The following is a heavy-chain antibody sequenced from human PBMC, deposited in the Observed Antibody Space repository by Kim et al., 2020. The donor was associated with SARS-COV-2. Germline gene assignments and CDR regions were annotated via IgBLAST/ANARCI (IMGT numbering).Heavy chain of an antibody. V-gene: IGHV4-39*07. D-gene: IGHD6-13*01. Sequence: KSRVTISEDTSKNQASLKLSSVTAADTAVYYCARVEGEIGYSSSWYYFDYWGQGTLVTVSS. CDR3: ARVEGEIGYSSSWYYFDY. J-gene: IGHJ4*02.